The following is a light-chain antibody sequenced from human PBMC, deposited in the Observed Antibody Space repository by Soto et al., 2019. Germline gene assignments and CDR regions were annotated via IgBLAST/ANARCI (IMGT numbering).Light chain of an antibody. V-gene: IGKV1-39*01. CDR2: DAS. Sequence: DIQMTQSPSSLSASVGDRVTITCQASQDITSYLNWYQHKPGKAPKLLIYDASILEAGVPSRFSGSGSGTDFTFTISSLQPEDFATYYCQQSYSTPLTFGGGTKVEIK. CDR3: QQSYSTPLT. J-gene: IGKJ4*01. CDR1: QDITSY.